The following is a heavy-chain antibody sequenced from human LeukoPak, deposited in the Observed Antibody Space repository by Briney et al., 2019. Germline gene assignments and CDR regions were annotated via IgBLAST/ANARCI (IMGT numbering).Heavy chain of an antibody. V-gene: IGHV3-30*18. CDR1: GFTFSSYG. CDR2: ISYDGSNK. J-gene: IGHJ6*02. CDR3: AKGRGARYSGGMDV. Sequence: GGSLRLSCAASGFTFSSYGMHWVRQAPGKGLEWVAVISYDGSNKYYADSVKGRFTISRDNSKNTLYLQMNSLRAEDTAVYYCAKGRGARYSGGMDVWGQGTTVTVSS. D-gene: IGHD3-10*01.